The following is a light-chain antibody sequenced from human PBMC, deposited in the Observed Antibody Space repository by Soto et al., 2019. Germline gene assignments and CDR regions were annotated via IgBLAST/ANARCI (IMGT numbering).Light chain of an antibody. V-gene: IGLV2-14*01. CDR2: EVS. CDR3: CSSTGDTSSYV. J-gene: IGLJ1*01. Sequence: QSVLTQPASVSGSPGQSITISCTRTSSDVGGYDYVSWYQQYPDKAPKLIIYEVSNRPSGVSDRFSGSKSGNTASLTISGLQAEGAADYCCCSSTGDTSSYVFGTGTKATVL. CDR1: SSDVGGYDY.